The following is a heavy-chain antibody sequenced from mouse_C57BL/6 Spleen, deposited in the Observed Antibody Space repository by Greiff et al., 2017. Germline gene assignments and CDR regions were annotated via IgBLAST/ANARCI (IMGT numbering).Heavy chain of an antibody. D-gene: IGHD3-1*01. CDR3: ARNRAGKDYFAY. V-gene: IGHV1-55*01. CDR2: IYPGSGST. J-gene: IGHJ2*01. Sequence: VQLLQPGAELVKPGASVKMSCTASGYTFTSYWITWVKQRPGRGHEGIVDIYPGSGSTNYNEKCKTKATLTVDKSSSTDYMQLSSPTSEDSAVYYCARNRAGKDYFAYWGQGTTLTVS. CDR1: GYTFTSYW.